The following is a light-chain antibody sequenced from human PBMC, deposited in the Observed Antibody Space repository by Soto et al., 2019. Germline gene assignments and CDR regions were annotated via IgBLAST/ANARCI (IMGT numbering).Light chain of an antibody. CDR2: GAS. CDR3: QQYNNWPRT. J-gene: IGKJ1*01. V-gene: IGKV3-15*01. CDR1: QSVSSN. Sequence: EIVMTQSPATLSVSPGERATLSCRASQSVSSNLAWYQQKPGQAPRLLIYGASTRATGIPARFSGSGSGTEFTFTISSLQSEDFAVYYCQQYNNWPRTFGHGTKVDIK.